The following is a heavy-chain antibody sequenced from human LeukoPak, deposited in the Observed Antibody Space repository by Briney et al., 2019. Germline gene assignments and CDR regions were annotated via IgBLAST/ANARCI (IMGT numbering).Heavy chain of an antibody. CDR1: AFTFSSYA. D-gene: IGHD3-9*01. V-gene: IGHV3-64*01. CDR2: ISSDGGRT. CDR3: ARSTARDILTGYPYYFDY. Sequence: PGGSLRLSCAASAFTFSSYAMHWVRQAPGKGLEYVSAISSDGGRTYYAKSVKGRFTISRDNSKNTLYLQMGSLRAEDMAVYYCARSTARDILTGYPYYFDYWGQGTLVTVSS. J-gene: IGHJ4*02.